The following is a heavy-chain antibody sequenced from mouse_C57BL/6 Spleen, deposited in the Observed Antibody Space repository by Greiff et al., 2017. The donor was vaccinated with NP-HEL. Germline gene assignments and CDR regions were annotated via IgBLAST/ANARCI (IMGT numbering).Heavy chain of an antibody. V-gene: IGHV1-69*01. CDR1: GYTFTSYW. J-gene: IGHJ1*03. Sequence: QVQLQQPGAELVMPGASVKLSCKASGYTFTSYWMHWVKQRPGQGLEWIGEIDPSDSYTNYNQKFKGKSTLTVDKSSSTAYMQPSSLTSEDSAVYYCARGHYYGTFDVWGTGTTVTVSS. D-gene: IGHD1-1*01. CDR3: ARGHYYGTFDV. CDR2: IDPSDSYT.